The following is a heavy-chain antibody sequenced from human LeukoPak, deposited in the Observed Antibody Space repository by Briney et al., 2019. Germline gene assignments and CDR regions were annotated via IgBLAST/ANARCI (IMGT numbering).Heavy chain of an antibody. D-gene: IGHD6-13*01. CDR2: INHSGSA. V-gene: IGHV4-34*01. Sequence: KASETLSLTCTVSGGSISSYYWNWIRQPPGKGLEWIGEINHSGSANYNPSLKSRVTISVDASKSQFSLRLSSVTAADTAVYYCARLTYSNNWYFRRGLDNWFDPWGQGTLVTVSS. CDR3: ARLTYSNNWYFRRGLDNWFDP. J-gene: IGHJ5*02. CDR1: GGSISSYY.